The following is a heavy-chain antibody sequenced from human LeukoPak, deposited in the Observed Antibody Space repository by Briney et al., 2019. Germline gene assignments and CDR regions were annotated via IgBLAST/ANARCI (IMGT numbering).Heavy chain of an antibody. CDR3: ARDLKAGPYFDY. Sequence: PSETLSLTCTVSGGSISSGDYYWSWIRQPPGKGLEWIGYIYYSGSTYYNPSLKSRVTISVDTSKNQFSLKLSSVTAADTAVYFCARDLKAGPYFDYWGQGTLVTVSS. CDR2: IYYSGST. V-gene: IGHV4-30-4*01. J-gene: IGHJ4*02. D-gene: IGHD6-13*01. CDR1: GGSISSGDYY.